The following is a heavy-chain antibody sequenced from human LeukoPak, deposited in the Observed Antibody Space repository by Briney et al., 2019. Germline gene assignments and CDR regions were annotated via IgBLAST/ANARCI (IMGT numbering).Heavy chain of an antibody. J-gene: IGHJ3*02. CDR3: ARDQVTVTKGFDI. CDR2: ISYIGST. D-gene: IGHD4-17*01. CDR1: DDSFSSHY. V-gene: IGHV4-59*11. Sequence: SETLSLTCAVSDDSFSSHYWTWIRQPPGKGLEWIGYISYIGSTNYNPSLKSRVTISIDTSKNQFSLKLSSVTAADTAVYYCARDQVTVTKGFDIWGQGTMVSVSS.